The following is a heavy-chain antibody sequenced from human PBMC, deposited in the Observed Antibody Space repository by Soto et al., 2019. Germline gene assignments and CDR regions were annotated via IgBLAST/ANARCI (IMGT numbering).Heavy chain of an antibody. V-gene: IGHV3-23*01. J-gene: IGHJ2*01. D-gene: IGHD2-21*01. CDR1: GFIFSNYA. CDR2: ISGGGGST. Sequence: EEQLLESGGGVVQRGGSLRLSCAASGFIFSNYAMTWVRQAPGKGLEWVSRISGGGGSTYYADSVKGRLTMSRDNSKNTLYLQMNSLSAEDTAIYYCARRAGGAVVWYYDLWGRGTLVTV. CDR3: ARRAGGAVVWYYDL.